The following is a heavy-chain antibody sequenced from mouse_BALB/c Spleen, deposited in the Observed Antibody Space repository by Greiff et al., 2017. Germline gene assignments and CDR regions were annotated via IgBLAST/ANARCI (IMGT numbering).Heavy chain of an antibody. Sequence: QVQLQQSGAELAKPGASVKMSCKASGYTFTSYWMHWVKQRPGQGLEWIGYINPSTGYTEYNQKFKDKATLTADKSSSTAYMQLSSLTSVDSAVYYCARDGFITTAGGKWDYWGQGTSVTVSS. D-gene: IGHD1-1*01. CDR1: GYTFTSYW. J-gene: IGHJ4*01. CDR3: ARDGFITTAGGKWDY. CDR2: INPSTGYT. V-gene: IGHV1-7*01.